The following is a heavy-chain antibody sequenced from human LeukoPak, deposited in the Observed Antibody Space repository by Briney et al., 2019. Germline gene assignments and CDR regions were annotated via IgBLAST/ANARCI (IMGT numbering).Heavy chain of an antibody. J-gene: IGHJ4*02. V-gene: IGHV3-23*01. D-gene: IGHD6-19*01. Sequence: GGSLRLSCVATGFTFNTYAVTWVRQAPGKGLEWVSAISGSGGSTYYADSVKGRFTISRDNSKNTLYLQMNSLRAEDTAVYYCAKASYRGAVADPFFDYWGQGTLVTVSS. CDR3: AKASYRGAVADPFFDY. CDR1: GFTFNTYA. CDR2: ISGSGGST.